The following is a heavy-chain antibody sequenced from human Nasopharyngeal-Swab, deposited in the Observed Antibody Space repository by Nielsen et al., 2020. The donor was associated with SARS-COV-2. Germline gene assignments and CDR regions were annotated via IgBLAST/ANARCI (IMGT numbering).Heavy chain of an antibody. Sequence: GESLKISCAASGFTFSSYAMSWVRQAPGKGLEWVSAISGSGGSTYYADSVKGRFTISRDNSKNTLYLQMNSLRAEDTAVYYCAKDLNSEEYCSSTSCYVLDYYGMDVWGQGTTVTVSS. CDR2: ISGSGGST. CDR3: AKDLNSEEYCSSTSCYVLDYYGMDV. CDR1: GFTFSSYA. J-gene: IGHJ6*02. V-gene: IGHV3-23*01. D-gene: IGHD2-2*01.